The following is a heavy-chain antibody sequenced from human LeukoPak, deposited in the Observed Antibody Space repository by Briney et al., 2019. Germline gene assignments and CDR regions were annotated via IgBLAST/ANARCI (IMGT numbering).Heavy chain of an antibody. V-gene: IGHV3-49*04. D-gene: IGHD4-23*01. J-gene: IGHJ4*02. CDR2: IRRKAYGGTT. CDR3: TREGGNNRRLDS. CDR1: GFTFGDHA. Sequence: PGRSLRLSCTASGFTFGDHAMSWVRQAPGKGLEWVGFIRRKAYGGTTEYAASVKGRFTISRDDSKSIAYLQMNSLKTEDTAVYYCTREGGNNRRLDSWGQGTLVTVSS.